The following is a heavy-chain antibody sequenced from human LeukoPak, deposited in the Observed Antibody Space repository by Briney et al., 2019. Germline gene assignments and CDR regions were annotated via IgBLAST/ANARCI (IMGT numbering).Heavy chain of an antibody. Sequence: GGSLRLSCAASGFTFSSYSMNWVRQAPGKGLEWVPSISSSSSYIYYADSVKGRFTISRDNAKNSLYLQMNSLRSEDTAVYYCARAGEQWLAENWFDPWGQGTLVTVSS. CDR3: ARAGEQWLAENWFDP. CDR2: ISSSSSYI. CDR1: GFTFSSYS. D-gene: IGHD6-19*01. J-gene: IGHJ5*02. V-gene: IGHV3-21*04.